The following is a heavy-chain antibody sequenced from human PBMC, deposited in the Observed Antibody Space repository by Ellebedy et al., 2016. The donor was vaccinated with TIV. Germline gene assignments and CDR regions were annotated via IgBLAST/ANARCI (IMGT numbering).Heavy chain of an antibody. D-gene: IGHD5-24*01. Sequence: SETLSLXXTVSGGSISSGGYYWSWIRQHPGKGLEWIGFIYYSGSTYYNPSLKSRVTISVDTSKNQFSLKLSSVTAADTAVYYCATSRDGYKIDYWGPGILVTVSS. CDR1: GGSISSGGYY. V-gene: IGHV4-31*03. CDR2: IYYSGST. CDR3: ATSRDGYKIDY. J-gene: IGHJ4*02.